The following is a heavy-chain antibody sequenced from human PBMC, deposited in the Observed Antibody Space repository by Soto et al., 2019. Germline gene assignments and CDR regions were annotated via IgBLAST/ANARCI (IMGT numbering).Heavy chain of an antibody. CDR1: GYTFRSYG. CDR2: ISAYNGDT. CDR3: ARDWSRYYDNSALIWFY. V-gene: IGHV1-18*04. Sequence: QIQLVQSGGEVKKPGASVKVSCKASGYTFRSYGISWVRQAPGQGLEWVGWISAYNGDTHYAPKFQDRITLTTETSTDTAYMELRGLRLDDTAVYYCARDWSRYYDNSALIWFYWGQGSLVTVSS. J-gene: IGHJ4*02. D-gene: IGHD3-22*01.